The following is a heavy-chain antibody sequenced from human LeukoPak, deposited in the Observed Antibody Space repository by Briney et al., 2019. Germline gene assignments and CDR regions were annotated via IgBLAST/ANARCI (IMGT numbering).Heavy chain of an antibody. CDR3: ARVPTYSSSYYYYYMDV. J-gene: IGHJ6*03. Sequence: ASVKVSCKASGYTLTSYGISWVRQAPGQGLEWMGWISAYNGNTNYAQKLQGRVTMTTDTSTSTAYMELRSLRSDDTAVYYCARVPTYSSSYYYYYMDVWGKGTTVTVSS. CDR1: GYTLTSYG. CDR2: ISAYNGNT. D-gene: IGHD6-6*01. V-gene: IGHV1-18*01.